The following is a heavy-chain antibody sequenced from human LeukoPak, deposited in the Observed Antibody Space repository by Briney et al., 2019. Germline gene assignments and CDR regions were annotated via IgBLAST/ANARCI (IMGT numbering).Heavy chain of an antibody. D-gene: IGHD2-15*01. CDR1: GYSFTGYW. CDR3: ARQDCSGGSCYLDAVDI. CDR2: IYPGDSDT. V-gene: IGHV5-51*01. Sequence: GESLKVSCKGSGYSFTGYWIGWVRQMPGKGLEWMGIIYPGDSDTRYSPSFQGQVTISADKSISTAYLQWSSLKASDTAMYYCARQDCSGGSCYLDAVDIWGQGTMVTVSS. J-gene: IGHJ3*02.